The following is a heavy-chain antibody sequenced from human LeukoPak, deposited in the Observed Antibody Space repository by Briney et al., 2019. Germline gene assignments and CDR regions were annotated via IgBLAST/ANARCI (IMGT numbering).Heavy chain of an antibody. CDR2: IYYSGST. Sequence: SETLSLTCTVSGGSISSYYWSWIRQPPGKGLEGIGYIYYSGSTNYNPSLKSRVTISVDTSKNQFSLKLSSVTAADTAVYYCARALLWFGELSYYFDYWGQGTLVTVSS. CDR3: ARALLWFGELSYYFDY. J-gene: IGHJ4*02. V-gene: IGHV4-59*01. CDR1: GGSISSYY. D-gene: IGHD3-10*01.